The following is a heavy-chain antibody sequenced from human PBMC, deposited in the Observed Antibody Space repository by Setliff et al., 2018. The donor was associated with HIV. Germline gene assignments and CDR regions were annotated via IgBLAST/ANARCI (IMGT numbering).Heavy chain of an antibody. D-gene: IGHD6-19*01. J-gene: IGHJ4*02. CDR2: VYARGNT. CDR3: ARSVGYGSGWYNFDY. Sequence: PSETLSLTCTVSGGSISSDTFYWSWIRQPAGKGLEWIGHVYARGNTNYNPSLKSRVTISVDTSKSQFSLKLNSVTAADTAVYFCARSVGYGSGWYNFDYWGQGTLVTVSS. V-gene: IGHV4-61*10. CDR1: GGSISSDTFY.